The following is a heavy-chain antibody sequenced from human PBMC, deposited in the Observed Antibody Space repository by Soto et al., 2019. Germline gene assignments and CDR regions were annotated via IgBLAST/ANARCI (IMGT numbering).Heavy chain of an antibody. CDR3: AKDGIRKDDY. J-gene: IGHJ4*02. V-gene: IGHV3-23*01. CDR2: ISDSGTKT. CDR1: GFSISDYA. Sequence: PGGSLRLSCSASGFSISDYAMSWVRQAPGKGLEWVSSISDSGTKTFYADSVKGRFAISRDTSKNTVYMRMNNLRVEGTALYYCAKDGIRKDDYWGQGTVVTVSS.